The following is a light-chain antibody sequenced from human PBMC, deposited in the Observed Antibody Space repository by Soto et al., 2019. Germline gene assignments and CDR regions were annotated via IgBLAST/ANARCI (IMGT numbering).Light chain of an antibody. CDR3: QVWDSSTVV. Sequence: SYELTQPLSVSVALGQTARITCGGNNIGTKSEHWYQQKPGQAPVLVIYRDNNRPSGIPERFSGSNSGNTATLTISIAQAGDEADYSCQVWDSSTVVFGGGTKLTVL. J-gene: IGLJ2*01. CDR2: RDN. CDR1: NIGTKS. V-gene: IGLV3-9*01.